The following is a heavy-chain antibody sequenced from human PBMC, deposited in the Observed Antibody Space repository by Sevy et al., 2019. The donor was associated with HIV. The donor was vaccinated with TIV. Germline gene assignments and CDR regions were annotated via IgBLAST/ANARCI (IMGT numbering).Heavy chain of an antibody. D-gene: IGHD3-10*01. CDR1: GYSITSGYL. CDR3: ARHSHGSGTYYVPFDS. J-gene: IGHJ4*02. Sequence: SETLSLTCAVSGYSITSGYLWGWIRQPPGKGLEWIGSVFHSGSTYYNPSLNSRAIISVDTSKNQFPLKLNALTAADTAVYYCARHSHGSGTYYVPFDSWGQGTLVTVSS. CDR2: VFHSGST. V-gene: IGHV4-38-2*01.